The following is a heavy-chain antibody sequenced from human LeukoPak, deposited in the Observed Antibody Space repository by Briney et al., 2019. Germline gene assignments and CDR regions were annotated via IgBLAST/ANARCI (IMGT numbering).Heavy chain of an antibody. Sequence: SGKVSCEASGGTFSSYAISWVRQAPGQGLEWMGGIIPIFGTANYAQKLQGRVTITADESTSTAYMELSSLRSEDTAVYYCASEGPLPAANDYWGQGTLVTVSS. CDR3: ASEGPLPAANDY. CDR1: GGTFSSYA. V-gene: IGHV1-69*13. D-gene: IGHD2-2*01. J-gene: IGHJ4*02. CDR2: IIPIFGTA.